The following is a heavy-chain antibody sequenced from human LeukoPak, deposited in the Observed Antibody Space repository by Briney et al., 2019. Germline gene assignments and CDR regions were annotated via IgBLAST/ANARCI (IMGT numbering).Heavy chain of an antibody. Sequence: GASVKVSCNASGYTFTGYYMHWVRQAPGQGLEWMGWINPNSGGTNYAQKFQGRVTMTRDTSISTAYMELSRLRSDDTAVYYCARDANRLRQLRGWFDPWGQGTLVTVSS. CDR1: GYTFTGYY. J-gene: IGHJ5*02. CDR2: INPNSGGT. CDR3: ARDANRLRQLRGWFDP. V-gene: IGHV1-2*02. D-gene: IGHD4/OR15-4a*01.